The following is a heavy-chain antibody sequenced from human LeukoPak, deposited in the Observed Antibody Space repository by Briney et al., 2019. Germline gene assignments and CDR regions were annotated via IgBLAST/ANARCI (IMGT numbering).Heavy chain of an antibody. D-gene: IGHD1-26*01. V-gene: IGHV4-39*01. CDR1: GGSISSSSYY. Sequence: SETLSLTCTVSGGSISSSSYYWGWIRQPPGKGLEWIGSIYYSGSTYYNPSLKSRVAISVDTSKNQFSLKLSSVTAADTAVYYCARHVLYSGRYFDYWGQGTLVTVSS. J-gene: IGHJ4*02. CDR3: ARHVLYSGRYFDY. CDR2: IYYSGST.